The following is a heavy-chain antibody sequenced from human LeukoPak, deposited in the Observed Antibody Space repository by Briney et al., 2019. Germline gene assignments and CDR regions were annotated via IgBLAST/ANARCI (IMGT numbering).Heavy chain of an antibody. D-gene: IGHD3-22*01. CDR1: GFSVSTPT. CDR2: LSSNGYNT. J-gene: IGHJ4*02. Sequence: GGSLRLSCAASGFSVSTPTMHWVRQAPGKGLECVSALSSNGYNTYYANSVRDRFTISRDSSKNTLYLQMDSLRPEDMAVYYCARRSAGYDYWGQGTLVTVSS. CDR3: ARRSAGYDY. V-gene: IGHV3-64*01.